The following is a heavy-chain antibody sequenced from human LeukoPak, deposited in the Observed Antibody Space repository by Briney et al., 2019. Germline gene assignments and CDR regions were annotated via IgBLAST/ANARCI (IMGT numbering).Heavy chain of an antibody. J-gene: IGHJ4*02. V-gene: IGHV3-21*01. CDR1: GFTFSSYA. CDR3: ARGYSYGYDY. D-gene: IGHD5-18*01. Sequence: GGSLRLSCTASGFTFSSYAMSWVRQAPGKGLEWVSSISSSSSYIYYADSVKGRFTISRDNAKNSLYLQMNSLRAEDTAVYYCARGYSYGYDYWGQGTLVTASS. CDR2: ISSSSSYI.